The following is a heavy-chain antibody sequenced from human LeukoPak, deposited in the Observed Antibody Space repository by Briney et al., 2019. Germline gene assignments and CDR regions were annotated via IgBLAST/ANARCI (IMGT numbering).Heavy chain of an antibody. Sequence: ASVTVSFKASGYPFTTYGFIWVRQAPGLGLEWMGWISANNGNTKYGQKFQGRVTMTTDTTTETAYMELRSLRFDDTAIYYCARTVGDRADPWGQGSLVTVSS. CDR3: ARTVGDRADP. CDR1: GYPFTTYG. J-gene: IGHJ5*02. D-gene: IGHD2-21*01. CDR2: ISANNGNT. V-gene: IGHV1-18*01.